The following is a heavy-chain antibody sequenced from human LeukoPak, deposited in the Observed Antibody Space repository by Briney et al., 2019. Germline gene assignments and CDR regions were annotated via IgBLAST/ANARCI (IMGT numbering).Heavy chain of an antibody. Sequence: GGSLRLSCAASGFTFSSYAMSWVRQAPGKGLEWVSAISGSGGSTYYADSVKGRFTISRDNSKNTLYLQMNSLRAEDTAVYYCARQPDDLYSGYDSDYYMDVWGKGTAVTVSS. V-gene: IGHV3-23*01. J-gene: IGHJ6*03. CDR3: ARQPDDLYSGYDSDYYMDV. CDR1: GFTFSSYA. D-gene: IGHD5-12*01. CDR2: ISGSGGST.